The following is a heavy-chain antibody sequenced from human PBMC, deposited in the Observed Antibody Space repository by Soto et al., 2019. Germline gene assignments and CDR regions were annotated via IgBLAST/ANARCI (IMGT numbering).Heavy chain of an antibody. V-gene: IGHV4-39*01. CDR3: ARTLGIRDYCYGMDV. CDR1: GCSISSSSYY. D-gene: IGHD7-27*01. J-gene: IGHJ6*02. Sequence: SETLSLTCTVSGCSISSSSYYWGWIRQPPGKGLEWIGSIYYSGSTYYNPSLKSRVTISVDTSKNQFSLKLSSVTAADTAVYYCARTLGIRDYCYGMDVWGQGTTVTVSS. CDR2: IYYSGST.